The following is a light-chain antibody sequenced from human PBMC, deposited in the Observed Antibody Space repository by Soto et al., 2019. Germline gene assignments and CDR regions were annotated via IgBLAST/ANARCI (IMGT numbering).Light chain of an antibody. V-gene: IGLV2-11*01. CDR2: SVS. CDR1: SSDVGGHNY. CDR3: CSYAGSYTYV. Sequence: QSALTQPRSVSGSPGQSVTISRTGTSSDVGGHNYVSWYQQYPGKAPKLLLSSVSKRPSGVPDRFSGSKSGNTASLTISGLQAEDEVDYYCCSYAGSYTYVFGTGTKVIVL. J-gene: IGLJ1*01.